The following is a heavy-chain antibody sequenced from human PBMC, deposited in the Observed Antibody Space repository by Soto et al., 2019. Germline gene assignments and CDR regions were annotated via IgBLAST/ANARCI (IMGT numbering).Heavy chain of an antibody. D-gene: IGHD7-27*01. CDR1: GYTFTSYG. Sequence: QVQLVQSGAEVKKPGASVKVSCKASGYTFTSYGISWVRQAPGQGLEWMGWISAYNGNTNYAQKLQGRVTMTTDTSASTAYRELRSLRSDDTAVYYCARVSHLXGXSGXNQFDYWGQGTLVTVSS. CDR2: ISAYNGNT. V-gene: IGHV1-18*01. J-gene: IGHJ4*02. CDR3: ARVSHLXGXSGXNQFDY.